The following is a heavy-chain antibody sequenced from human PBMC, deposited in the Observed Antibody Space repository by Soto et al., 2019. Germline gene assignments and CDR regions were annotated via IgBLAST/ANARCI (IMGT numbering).Heavy chain of an antibody. V-gene: IGHV1-24*01. J-gene: IGHJ6*02. CDR1: GYTLTELS. CDR2: FDPEDGET. Sequence: ASVKVSCKVSGYTLTELSMHWVRQAPGKGLEWMGGFDPEDGETIYAQKFQGRVTMTEDTSTETAYMELSSLRSEDTAVYYCATGAQNRDILTGYYYYYGMDVWGQGTTVTVSS. D-gene: IGHD3-9*01. CDR3: ATGAQNRDILTGYYYYYGMDV.